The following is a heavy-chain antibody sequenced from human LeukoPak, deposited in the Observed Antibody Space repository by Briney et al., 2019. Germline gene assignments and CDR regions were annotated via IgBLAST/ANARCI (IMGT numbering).Heavy chain of an antibody. CDR2: IYHSGST. CDR3: AGSMFRGPYNWFDP. CDR1: GYSTSSGYY. Sequence: PSETLSLTCTVSGYSTSSGYYWGWIRQPPGKGLEWIGSIYHSGSTYYNPSLKSRVTISVDTSKNQFSLKMTSVTAADTAVYYCAGSMFRGPYNWFDPWGQGTLVIVSS. V-gene: IGHV4-38-2*02. J-gene: IGHJ5*02. D-gene: IGHD3-10*01.